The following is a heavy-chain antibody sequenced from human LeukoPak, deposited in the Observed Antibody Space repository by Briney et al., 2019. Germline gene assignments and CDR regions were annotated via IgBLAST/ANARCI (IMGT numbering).Heavy chain of an antibody. Sequence: GGSLRLSCAASQFTFHSYGMHWVRQAPGKGLEWVAFIRFDGNNIEYADSVKGRFTISRDNSENTLYLQMNSLRAEDTAIYYCAKESVGATPASWGQGTLVTVSS. CDR2: IRFDGNNI. CDR1: QFTFHSYG. J-gene: IGHJ5*02. V-gene: IGHV3-30*02. D-gene: IGHD1-26*01. CDR3: AKESVGATPAS.